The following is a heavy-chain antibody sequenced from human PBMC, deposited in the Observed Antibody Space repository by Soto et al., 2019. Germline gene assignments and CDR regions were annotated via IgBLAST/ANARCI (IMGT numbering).Heavy chain of an antibody. J-gene: IGHJ6*02. CDR3: ARDRIAARHYYYYGMDV. D-gene: IGHD6-6*01. V-gene: IGHV3-33*01. Sequence: QVQLVESGGGVVQPGRSLRLSCAASGFTFSSYGMHWVRQAPGKGLEWVAVIWYDGSNKYYADSVKGRFTISRDNSKNTLYLQMNSLSAEDTAVYYCARDRIAARHYYYYGMDVWGQGTTVTVSS. CDR1: GFTFSSYG. CDR2: IWYDGSNK.